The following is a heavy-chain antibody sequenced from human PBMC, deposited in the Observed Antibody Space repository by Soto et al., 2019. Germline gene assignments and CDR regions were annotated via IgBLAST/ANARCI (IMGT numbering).Heavy chain of an antibody. CDR1: GGTFSSYA. CDR3: ARVRHYDFWRGYYPEDYYYYYMAV. J-gene: IGHJ6*03. V-gene: IGHV1-69*05. CDR2: IIPNCGTT. Sequence: CKASGGTFSSYAMSWGRQAPGRGLEWMGGIIPNCGTTNYAQKFQGRVTMTRNTSISTAYMELSSLRSEDTAVYYCARVRHYDFWRGYYPEDYYYYYMAVWGKGTTVTVSS. D-gene: IGHD3-3*01.